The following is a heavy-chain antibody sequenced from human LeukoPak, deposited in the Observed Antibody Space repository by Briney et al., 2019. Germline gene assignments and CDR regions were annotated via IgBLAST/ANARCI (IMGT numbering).Heavy chain of an antibody. J-gene: IGHJ4*02. CDR1: GGSISSGNYY. D-gene: IGHD2-15*01. CDR3: ARSGMGDY. Sequence: LSLTCTVSGGSISSGNYYWSWIRQPAGKGLEWIGRINTSGSTNYNPSLKSRVTISLDTSKNQFSQNLSSVTAADTAVYYCARSGMGDYWGQGTLVTVSS. V-gene: IGHV4-61*02. CDR2: INTSGST.